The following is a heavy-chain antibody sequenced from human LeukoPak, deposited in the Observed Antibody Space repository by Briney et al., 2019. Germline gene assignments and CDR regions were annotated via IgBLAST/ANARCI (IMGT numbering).Heavy chain of an antibody. V-gene: IGHV3-30*18. CDR2: ISYDGSNK. Sequence: PGGSLRLSCAASGFTFSSYGMHWVRQAPGKGLEWVAVISYDGSNKYYADSVKGRFTISRDNSKNTLYLQMNSLRAEDTAVYYCAKKMIVGATGYWGQGTLVTVSS. CDR3: AKKMIVGATGY. D-gene: IGHD1-26*01. J-gene: IGHJ4*02. CDR1: GFTFSSYG.